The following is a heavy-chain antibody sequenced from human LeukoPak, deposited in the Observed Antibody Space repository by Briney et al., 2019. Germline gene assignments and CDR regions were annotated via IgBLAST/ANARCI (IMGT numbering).Heavy chain of an antibody. CDR1: GYSFTSYW. CDR3: ARHPKIMTTVTPIYGMDV. J-gene: IGHJ6*02. V-gene: IGHV5-51*01. CDR2: IYPGDSDT. Sequence: GESLKISWKGSGYSFTSYWIGWVRQMPGKGLEWMGIIYPGDSDTRYSPSFQGQVTISADKSISTAYLQWSSLKASDTAMYYCARHPKIMTTVTPIYGMDVWGQGTTVTVSS. D-gene: IGHD4-17*01.